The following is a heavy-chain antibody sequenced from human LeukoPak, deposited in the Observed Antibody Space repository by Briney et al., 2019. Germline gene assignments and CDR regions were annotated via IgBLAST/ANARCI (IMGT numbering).Heavy chain of an antibody. Sequence: GVSLKISCKGSGYSFTSYWIGWVRQMPGKGLEWMGIIYPGDSDTRYSASFQGQVTISADKSISTAYLQWSSLKASDTAMYYCARLSGLRLGYYYYGMDVWGQGTTVTVSS. CDR2: IYPGDSDT. J-gene: IGHJ6*02. CDR1: GYSFTSYW. D-gene: IGHD3-22*01. CDR3: ARLSGLRLGYYYYGMDV. V-gene: IGHV5-51*01.